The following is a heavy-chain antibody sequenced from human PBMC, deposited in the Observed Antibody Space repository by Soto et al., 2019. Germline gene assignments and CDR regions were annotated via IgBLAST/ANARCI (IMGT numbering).Heavy chain of an antibody. J-gene: IGHJ6*02. CDR1: GFTFSSYA. V-gene: IGHV3-23*01. Sequence: GGSLRLSCAGSGFTFSSYAMSWVRQAPGKGLEWVSAISGSGGSTYYADSVKGRFTISRDNSKNTLYLQMNSLRAEDTAVYYCAKGMWATAWKGNYGMDVWGQGTTVTVSS. D-gene: IGHD1-1*01. CDR3: AKGMWATAWKGNYGMDV. CDR2: ISGSGGST.